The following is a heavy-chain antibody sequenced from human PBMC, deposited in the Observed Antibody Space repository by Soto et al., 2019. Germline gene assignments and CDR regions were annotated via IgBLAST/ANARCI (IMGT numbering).Heavy chain of an antibody. CDR3: ARDPASYYDSSGYYPGAFDI. V-gene: IGHV1-69*06. CDR1: GYTITAHL. D-gene: IGHD3-22*01. Sequence: GASVKVSCKASGYTITAHLLHWVRQAPGQGLEWMGWIIPIFGTANYAQKFQGRVTITADKSTSTAYMELSSLRSEDTALYYCARDPASYYDSSGYYPGAFDIWGQGTMVTVSS. J-gene: IGHJ3*02. CDR2: IIPIFGTA.